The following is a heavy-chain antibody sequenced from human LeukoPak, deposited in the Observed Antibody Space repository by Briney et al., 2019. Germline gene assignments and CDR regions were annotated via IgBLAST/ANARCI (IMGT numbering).Heavy chain of an antibody. Sequence: GGSLRLSCAASGFTFSSFWMAWVRQAPGKGLEWVGLIRDSGEAFYSDFVRGRFAISRDESEYTLYLQMNSLRVEDTAVYFCAGDPAALQDLGRFGPWGQRTPV. CDR1: GFTFSSFW. J-gene: IGHJ5*02. D-gene: IGHD3-16*01. CDR3: AGDPAALQDLGRFGP. V-gene: IGHV3-66*03. CDR2: IRDSGEA.